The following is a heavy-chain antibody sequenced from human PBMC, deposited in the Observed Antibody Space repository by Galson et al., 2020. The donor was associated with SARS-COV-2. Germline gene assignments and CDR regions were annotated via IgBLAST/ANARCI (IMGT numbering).Heavy chain of an antibody. Sequence: GGSLRLSCAASGFTFSLYAMTWVRQAPGRGLEWVSSVSGTGFGTFYADSVKGRFTISRDNSRNTLHLQMNSLRAEDTAIYYCVKDYYNFWRGTYYGTEYFQDWGQDTLVTVSS. CDR3: VKDYYNFWRGTYYGTEYFQD. J-gene: IGHJ1*01. CDR2: VSGTGFGT. D-gene: IGHD3-3*01. CDR1: GFTFSLYA. V-gene: IGHV3-23*01.